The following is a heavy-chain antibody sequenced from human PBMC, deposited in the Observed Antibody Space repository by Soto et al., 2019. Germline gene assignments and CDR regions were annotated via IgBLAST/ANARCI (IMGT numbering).Heavy chain of an antibody. V-gene: IGHV1-2*04. CDR1: GYTFTGYY. Sequence: ASVKVSCKASGYTFTGYYMHWVRQVPGQGLEWMGWINPNSGGTNYAQKFQGWVTMTRDTSISTAYMELSRLRSDDTAVYYCARDADPYLYDSSGYSPDSFHIWGQGTMVTGS. J-gene: IGHJ3*02. CDR2: INPNSGGT. D-gene: IGHD3-22*01. CDR3: ARDADPYLYDSSGYSPDSFHI.